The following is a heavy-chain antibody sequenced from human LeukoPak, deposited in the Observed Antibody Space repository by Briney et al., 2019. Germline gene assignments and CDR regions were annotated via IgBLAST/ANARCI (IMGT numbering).Heavy chain of an antibody. J-gene: IGHJ4*02. CDR1: GYTFTRHS. CDR2: INPNGGRT. Sequence: GASAKVSCKPSGYTFTRHSMHWVRQAPGQGLEWMGIINPNGGRTTYAQKIQGRVTITRDMSTGTMYMEMSSLRSEDTAVYYCARYNNGWAWDYLGRGTLVTVRS. D-gene: IGHD6-19*01. CDR3: ARYNNGWAWDY. V-gene: IGHV1-46*01.